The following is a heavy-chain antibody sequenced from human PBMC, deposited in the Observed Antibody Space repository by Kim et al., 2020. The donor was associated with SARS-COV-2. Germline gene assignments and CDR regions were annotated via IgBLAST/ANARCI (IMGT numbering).Heavy chain of an antibody. V-gene: IGHV1-24*01. Sequence: ASVKVSCKVSGYTLTELSMHWVRQAPGKGLEWMGGFDPEDGETIYAQKFQGRVTMTEDTSTDTAYMELSSLRSEDTAVYYCATAQSSRIPYLGIRDAFDIWGQGTMVTVSS. CDR1: GYTLTELS. D-gene: IGHD7-27*01. J-gene: IGHJ3*02. CDR2: FDPEDGET. CDR3: ATAQSSRIPYLGIRDAFDI.